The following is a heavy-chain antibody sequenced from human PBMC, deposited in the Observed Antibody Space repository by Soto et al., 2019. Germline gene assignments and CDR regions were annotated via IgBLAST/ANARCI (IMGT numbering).Heavy chain of an antibody. CDR1: GESFSGYI. Sequence: SETLSLTCAVYGESFSGYIWTWIRQTPGKGLQWIGQINHSGSAYYNPSLKSRVTISVHTSNSQFSLELSSVTAADTAVYYCARGLVTGSHYSGGWYYFDSWGQGTQVTVSS. D-gene: IGHD6-19*01. CDR3: ARGLVTGSHYSGGWYYFDS. V-gene: IGHV4-34*01. J-gene: IGHJ4*02. CDR2: INHSGSA.